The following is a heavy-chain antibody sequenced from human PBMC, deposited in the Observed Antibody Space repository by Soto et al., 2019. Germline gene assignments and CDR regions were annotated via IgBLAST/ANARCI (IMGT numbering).Heavy chain of an antibody. D-gene: IGHD3-22*01. J-gene: IGHJ4*02. V-gene: IGHV3-23*01. CDR2: ISGSGVNT. CDR3: AKEGAAYYYDSSGYRPFDF. CDR1: GFTFSNYA. Sequence: GGSLRLSCAASGFTFSNYAMRWVRQAPGKGLEWVSGISGSGVNTHYADSVKGRFTISRDNSKNTLSLQMNSLRAEDTAVYYCAKEGAAYYYDSSGYRPFDFWGQGTQVTVSS.